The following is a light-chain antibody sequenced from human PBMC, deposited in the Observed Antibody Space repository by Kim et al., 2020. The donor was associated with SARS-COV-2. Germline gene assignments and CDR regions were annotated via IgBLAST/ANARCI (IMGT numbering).Light chain of an antibody. J-gene: IGLJ1*01. CDR3: NSRDSSGNHYV. Sequence: SSELPQDPAVSVALGQTVRITCQGDSLRNYYASWYRQKPGQAPVLVIYRKSDRPSGIPDRFSGSSSGNTASLTITGAQAEDEADYYCNSRDSSGNHYVFGTGTKVTVL. CDR2: RKS. CDR1: SLRNYY. V-gene: IGLV3-19*01.